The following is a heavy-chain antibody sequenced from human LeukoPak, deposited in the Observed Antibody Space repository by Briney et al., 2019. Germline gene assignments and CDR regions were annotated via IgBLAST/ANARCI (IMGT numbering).Heavy chain of an antibody. V-gene: IGHV3-21*01. CDR2: ISSSSSYI. J-gene: IGHJ4*02. CDR3: ARGVKDYYGSGSYYYFDY. D-gene: IGHD3-10*01. CDR1: GFTFSSYS. Sequence: PGGSLRLSCAASGFTFSSYSMNWVRQAPGKGLEWVSSISSSSSYIYYADSVKGRFTISRDNAKNSLYLQMNSLRAEDTAVYYCARGVKDYYGSGSYYYFDYWGQGTLVTVSS.